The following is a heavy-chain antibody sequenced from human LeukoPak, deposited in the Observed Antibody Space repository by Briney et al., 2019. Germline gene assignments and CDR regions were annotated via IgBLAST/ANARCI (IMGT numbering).Heavy chain of an antibody. Sequence: PSETLSLTCTVSGGSISSGSYYWSWIRQPARKGLEWIGRIYTSGSTNYNPSLKSRVTISVDTSKNQFSLKLSSVTAADTAVYYCAREGDCSSTSCYKFSIYSYYYMDVWGKGTTVTVSS. CDR1: GGSISSGSYY. CDR2: IYTSGST. D-gene: IGHD2-2*02. J-gene: IGHJ6*03. V-gene: IGHV4-61*02. CDR3: AREGDCSSTSCYKFSIYSYYYMDV.